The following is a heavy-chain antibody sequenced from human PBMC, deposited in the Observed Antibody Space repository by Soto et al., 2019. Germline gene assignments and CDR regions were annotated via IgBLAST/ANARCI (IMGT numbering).Heavy chain of an antibody. V-gene: IGHV1-69*13. D-gene: IGHD1-26*01. CDR1: GGTFSSYA. Sequence: GASVKVSCKASGGTFSSYAISWVRQAPGQGLEWMGGIIPIFGTANYAQKFRGRVTITADESTSTAYMELSSLRSEDTAVYYCARDHSGNGNYWGQGTLVTVSS. J-gene: IGHJ4*02. CDR3: ARDHSGNGNY. CDR2: IIPIFGTA.